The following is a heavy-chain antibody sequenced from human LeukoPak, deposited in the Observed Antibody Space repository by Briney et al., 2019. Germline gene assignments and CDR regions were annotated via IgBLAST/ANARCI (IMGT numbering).Heavy chain of an antibody. CDR1: GFTVSSNY. V-gene: IGHV3-66*01. J-gene: IGHJ5*02. Sequence: GGSLRLSCTASGFTVSSNYMSWVRQAPGEGLEWVSVIYSGGNTYYADSVKGRFTISRDNSKNTLYLQMNSLRVEDTAVYYCAKGGNYYGSGTYFSPRWFDPWGQGTLVTVSS. CDR2: IYSGGNT. D-gene: IGHD3-10*01. CDR3: AKGGNYYGSGTYFSPRWFDP.